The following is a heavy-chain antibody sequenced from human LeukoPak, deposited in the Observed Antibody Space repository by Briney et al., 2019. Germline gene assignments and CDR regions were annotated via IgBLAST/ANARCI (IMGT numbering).Heavy chain of an antibody. CDR3: AKGGRVRGVTYYFDY. V-gene: IGHV3-23*01. CDR1: GFTFSSYA. CDR2: ISGSGGST. Sequence: GGSLRLSCAASGFTFSSYAMSCVRQTPGKGLEWGSAISGSGGSTYYADSVKGRFTISRDNSKNTLYLQMNSLRAEDTALYYCAKGGRVRGVTYYFDYWGQGTLVTVSS. D-gene: IGHD3-10*01. J-gene: IGHJ4*02.